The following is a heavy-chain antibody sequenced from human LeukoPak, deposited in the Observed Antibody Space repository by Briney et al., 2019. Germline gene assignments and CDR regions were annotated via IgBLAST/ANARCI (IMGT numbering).Heavy chain of an antibody. D-gene: IGHD2-2*02. V-gene: IGHV1-8*03. CDR1: GYTFTSYD. CDR2: MNPNSGNT. CDR3: ARVGGTYCSSTSCYIIPFDY. Sequence: SVKVSCKASGYTFTSYDINWVRQATGQGLEWMGWMNPNSGNTGYAQRFQGRVTITRNTSISTAYMELSSLRSEDTAVYYCARVGGTYCSSTSCYIIPFDYWGQGTLVTVSS. J-gene: IGHJ4*02.